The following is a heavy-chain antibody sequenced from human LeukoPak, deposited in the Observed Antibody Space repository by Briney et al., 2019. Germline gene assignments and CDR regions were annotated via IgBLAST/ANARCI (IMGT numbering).Heavy chain of an antibody. CDR2: IYYSGST. D-gene: IGHD2-15*01. CDR3: ARGHRYCSGGSCYSVNWFDP. V-gene: IGHV4-30-4*01. J-gene: IGHJ5*02. CDR1: GGSISSGDYY. Sequence: SETLSLTCTVSGGSISSGDYYWSWIRQPPGKGLEWIGYIYYSGSTYYNPSLKSRVTISVDTSKNQLSLKLSSVTAADTAVYYCARGHRYCSGGSCYSVNWFDPWGQGTLVTVSS.